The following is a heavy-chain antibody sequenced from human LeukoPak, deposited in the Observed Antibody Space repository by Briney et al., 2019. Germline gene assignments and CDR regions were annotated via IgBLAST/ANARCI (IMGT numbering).Heavy chain of an antibody. V-gene: IGHV3-23*01. J-gene: IGHJ4*02. CDR3: TTDPVVAALIADY. D-gene: IGHD2-15*01. CDR2: ISGSGGST. CDR1: GFTFSSYA. Sequence: QSGGSLRLSCAASGFTFSSYAMSWVRQAPGKGLEWVSAISGSGGSTYYADSVKGRFTISRDNSKDTLYLQMNSLKTEDTAVYYCTTDPVVAALIADYWGQGTLVTVSS.